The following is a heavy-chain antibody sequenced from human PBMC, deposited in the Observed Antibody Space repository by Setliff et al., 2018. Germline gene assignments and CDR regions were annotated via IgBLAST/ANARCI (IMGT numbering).Heavy chain of an antibody. CDR1: GYTFTSYG. Sequence: GASVKVSCKASGYTFTSYGISWVRQAPGQGLEWMGWISAYNGNTNYAQKLQGRVTMTTDTSTSTAYMELRSLRSDDTAVYYCARDYWPYYYGSGSYYMIDYWGRGTLVTVSS. D-gene: IGHD3-10*01. CDR2: ISAYNGNT. V-gene: IGHV1-18*01. CDR3: ARDYWPYYYGSGSYYMIDY. J-gene: IGHJ4*02.